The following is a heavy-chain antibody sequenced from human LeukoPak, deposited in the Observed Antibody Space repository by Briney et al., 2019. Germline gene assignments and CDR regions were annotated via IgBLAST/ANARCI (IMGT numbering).Heavy chain of an antibody. J-gene: IGHJ6*04. CDR1: GGSISSGGYY. CDR3: ARESLITMVRGVIGVDV. Sequence: PSETLSLTCTVSGGSISSGGYYWSWIRQHPGEGLEWIGYIYYSGSTYYNPSLKSRVTISVDTSKNQFSLKLSSVTAADTAVYYCARESLITMVRGVIGVDVWGKGTTVTVSS. V-gene: IGHV4-31*03. CDR2: IYYSGST. D-gene: IGHD3-10*01.